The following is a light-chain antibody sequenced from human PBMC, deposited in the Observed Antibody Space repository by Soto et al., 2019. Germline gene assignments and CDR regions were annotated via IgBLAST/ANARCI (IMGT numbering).Light chain of an antibody. J-gene: IGKJ1*01. CDR1: QGISSY. CDR3: QQYYSYPRT. CDR2: AAS. V-gene: IGKV1-8*01. Sequence: ALLINQSPSSVSACPRDRLTISRRASQGISSYLAWYQQKPGKAPKLLIYAASTLQSGAPSRFSGSGSGTDFTLTISCLQSEDFATYYCQQYYSYPRTFGQGTLLEI.